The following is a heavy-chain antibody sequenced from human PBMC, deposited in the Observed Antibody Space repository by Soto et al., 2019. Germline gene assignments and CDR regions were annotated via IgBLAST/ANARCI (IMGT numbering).Heavy chain of an antibody. D-gene: IGHD3-10*01. CDR2: ISAYNSNT. Sequence: QVQLVQSGAEVKQPGASVKVSCKASGYSFTSYGINWVRQAPGQGLEWMGWISAYNSNTNYAQKLQGSLTMTTATSTTTVNMELRSLRSDDTAVYYCARGTGYSSGSPLDYWGQGALVTVSS. J-gene: IGHJ4*02. V-gene: IGHV1-18*01. CDR1: GYSFTSYG. CDR3: ARGTGYSSGSPLDY.